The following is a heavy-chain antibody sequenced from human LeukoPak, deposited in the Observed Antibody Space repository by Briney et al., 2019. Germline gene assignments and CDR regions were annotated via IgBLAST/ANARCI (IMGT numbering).Heavy chain of an antibody. D-gene: IGHD2-21*01. Sequence: GRSLRLSCAASGFTFSSYAMNWVRQAPGKGLEWVAVISYDGSNKYYADSVKGRFAISRDNSKNTLYLQMNSLRAEDTAVYYCARDPGVVVKGAFAGYYMDVWGKGTTVTVSS. CDR3: ARDPGVVVKGAFAGYYMDV. CDR2: ISYDGSNK. J-gene: IGHJ6*03. V-gene: IGHV3-30*09. CDR1: GFTFSSYA.